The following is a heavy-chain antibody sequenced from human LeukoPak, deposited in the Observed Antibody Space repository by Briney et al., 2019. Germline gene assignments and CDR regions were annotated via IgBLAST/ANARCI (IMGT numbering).Heavy chain of an antibody. CDR3: ARLLSGRPFDY. CDR2: IYWDGDK. J-gene: IGHJ4*02. Sequence: SGPTLVKPTQTLTLTCTFSGFSLSTTAVGVGWIRQPPGKALEWLALIYWDGDKGYSPSLKSRLTITKDTSKNQVVLTMTNMDSVDTATYYCARLLSGRPFDYWGQGTLVTVSS. D-gene: IGHD3-3*01. CDR1: GFSLSTTAVG. V-gene: IGHV2-5*02.